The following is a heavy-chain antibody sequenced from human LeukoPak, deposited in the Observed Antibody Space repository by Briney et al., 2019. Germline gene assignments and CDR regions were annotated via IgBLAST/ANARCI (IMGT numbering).Heavy chain of an antibody. V-gene: IGHV3-53*01. J-gene: IGHJ4*02. CDR3: ARGGSGAGPFDY. Sequence: GGSLRLSCAASGFIVSGDFMSWVRQAPGKGLEWVSVIYSGGSTYYADSVKGRFTISRDNSKNTLYLQMNSLGAEDTAVYYCARGGSGAGPFDYWGQGTLVTVSS. CDR2: IYSGGST. CDR1: GFIVSGDF. D-gene: IGHD3-10*01.